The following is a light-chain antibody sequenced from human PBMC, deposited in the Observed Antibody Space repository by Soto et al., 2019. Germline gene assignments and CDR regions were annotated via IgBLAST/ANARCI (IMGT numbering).Light chain of an antibody. CDR2: AAS. V-gene: IGKV1-9*01. Sequence: DIQLTQSPSSLSASVGDRVTITCRASQGISSYLAWYQQKPGKAPKLLIYAASTLQSGVPSKFSGSGSGTDFTLTISSLQPEDSATYYCQQLNSYPLTFGGGTKVDI. J-gene: IGKJ4*01. CDR3: QQLNSYPLT. CDR1: QGISSY.